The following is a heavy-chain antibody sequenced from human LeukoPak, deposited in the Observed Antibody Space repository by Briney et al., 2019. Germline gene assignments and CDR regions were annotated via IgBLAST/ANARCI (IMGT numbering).Heavy chain of an antibody. Sequence: SVKVSCKASGGTFSSYAISWVRQAPGQGLEWMGGIIPIFGTANYAQKFQGRVTITTDESTSTAYMELSSLRSEDTAVYYCARDPGAALNAFDIWGQGTMVTVSS. D-gene: IGHD6-25*01. V-gene: IGHV1-69*05. CDR1: GGTFSSYA. CDR2: IIPIFGTA. CDR3: ARDPGAALNAFDI. J-gene: IGHJ3*02.